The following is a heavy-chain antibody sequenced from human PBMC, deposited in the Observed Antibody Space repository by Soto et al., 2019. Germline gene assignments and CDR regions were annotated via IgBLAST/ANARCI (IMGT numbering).Heavy chain of an antibody. J-gene: IGHJ4*02. Sequence: TGGSLRLSCAAFGFDFNKYAITWVRQAPGKGLQWVSSITSNGDSTYYADSVKGRFTTSRDNSKNTLYLQMNSLRADDTAVFYCAKDSPSYTTSPFYFDSWGQGTLVTVSS. CDR3: AKDSPSYTTSPFYFDS. CDR2: ITSNGDST. V-gene: IGHV3-23*01. CDR1: GFDFNKYA. D-gene: IGHD2-2*02.